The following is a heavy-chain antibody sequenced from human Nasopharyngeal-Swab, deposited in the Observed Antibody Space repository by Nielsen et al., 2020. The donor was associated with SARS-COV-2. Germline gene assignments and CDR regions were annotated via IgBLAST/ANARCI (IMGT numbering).Heavy chain of an antibody. CDR2: ISYDGSNK. J-gene: IGHJ4*02. V-gene: IGHV3-30*04. CDR3: ARGTTVTYCDY. D-gene: IGHD4-17*01. Sequence: GGSLRLSCAASGFTFSSYAMHWVRQAPGKGLEWVAVISYDGSNKYYADSVKGRFTISRDNSKNTLYLQMNSLRAEDTAVYCCARGTTVTYCDYWGQGSLVTVSS. CDR1: GFTFSSYA.